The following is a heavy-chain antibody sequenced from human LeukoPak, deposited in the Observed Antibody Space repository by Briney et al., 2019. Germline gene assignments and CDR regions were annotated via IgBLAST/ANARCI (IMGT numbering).Heavy chain of an antibody. D-gene: IGHD1-26*01. J-gene: IGHJ4*02. CDR1: GGTFSNYP. V-gene: IGHV1-69*06. CDR2: IIPIFDTG. CDR3: ATGSYHPGY. Sequence: ASVKVSCKASGGTFSNYPISWVRQTPGQGLEWMGGIIPIFDTGNYAQKFQGRVTMTEDTSTDTAYMELSSLRSEDTAVYYCATGSYHPGYWGQGTLVTVSS.